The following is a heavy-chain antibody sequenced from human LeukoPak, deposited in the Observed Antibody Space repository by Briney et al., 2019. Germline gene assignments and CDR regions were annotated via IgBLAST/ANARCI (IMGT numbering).Heavy chain of an antibody. V-gene: IGHV3-30-3*01. CDR1: GFPFSTYL. D-gene: IGHD2-21*02. CDR3: PRQRPDSDCFDY. J-gene: IGHJ4*02. CDR2: TSYDGSNK. Sequence: GGSLRLSCAASGFPFSTYLMHWVRQAPGKGLEWVAVTSYDGSNKYYADSVKGRFTISRDNSKNTLYLQVNSLRAEDTAVYYCPRQRPDSDCFDYWGQGTLVTVSS.